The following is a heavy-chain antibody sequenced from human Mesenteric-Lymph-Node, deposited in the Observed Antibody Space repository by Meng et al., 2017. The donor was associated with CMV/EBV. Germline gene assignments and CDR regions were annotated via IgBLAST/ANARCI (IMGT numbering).Heavy chain of an antibody. D-gene: IGHD3-10*01. CDR2: FILITGVS. J-gene: IGHJ6*02. V-gene: IGHV1-69*02. CDR1: GGTFTGHR. CDR3: STKGARYGSDDYYYYAVDV. Sequence: SVKVSCKPSGGTFTGHRITWVRQAPGQRLEWMGRFILITGVSHYAQEFQSRLTISADKSTTTAYMELRGLISEDTAMYYCSTKGARYGSDDYYYYAVDVWGHGTTVTVSS.